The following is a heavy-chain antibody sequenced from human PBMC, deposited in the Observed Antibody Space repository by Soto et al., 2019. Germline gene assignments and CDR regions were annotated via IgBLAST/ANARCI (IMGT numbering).Heavy chain of an antibody. CDR2: IYYNGRT. CDR3: ARDGSGYDFWSGPYFFDY. CDR1: GGSISTYY. J-gene: IGHJ4*02. Sequence: QVQLQESGPGLVKPSETLSLTCTVSGGSISTYYWSWIRQPPGKGLEWIGYIYYNGRTNYNPSLERRVTISLDTSKSQFSLKLSSVSAADTAVYYCARDGSGYDFWSGPYFFDYWGPGTLVTVSS. V-gene: IGHV4-59*01. D-gene: IGHD3-3*01.